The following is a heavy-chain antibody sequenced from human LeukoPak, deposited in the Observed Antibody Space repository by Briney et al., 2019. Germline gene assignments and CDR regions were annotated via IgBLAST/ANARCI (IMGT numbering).Heavy chain of an antibody. D-gene: IGHD6-19*01. CDR3: AKDRAHYSSGWRGFFDY. Sequence: PGGSLRLSCAASGFTLSSYGMHWVRQAPGKGLEWVAVIWYDGSNKYYADSVKGRFTISRDNSKNTLYLQMNSLRAEDTAVYYCAKDRAHYSSGWRGFFDYWGQGTLVTVSS. CDR1: GFTLSSYG. J-gene: IGHJ4*02. V-gene: IGHV3-33*06. CDR2: IWYDGSNK.